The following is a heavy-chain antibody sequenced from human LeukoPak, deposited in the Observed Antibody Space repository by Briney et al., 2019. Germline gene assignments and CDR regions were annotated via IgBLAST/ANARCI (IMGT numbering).Heavy chain of an antibody. CDR2: IIPIFGTA. V-gene: IGHV1-69*13. Sequence: SVKVSCKASGGTFSSYAISWVRQAPGQGLEWMGGIIPIFGTANYAQKFQGRVTITADESTSTAYMELSSLRSEDTAVYYCARDRRLKITIFGVVILGDDAFDIWGQGTMVTVSS. D-gene: IGHD3-3*01. CDR1: GGTFSSYA. J-gene: IGHJ3*02. CDR3: ARDRRLKITIFGVVILGDDAFDI.